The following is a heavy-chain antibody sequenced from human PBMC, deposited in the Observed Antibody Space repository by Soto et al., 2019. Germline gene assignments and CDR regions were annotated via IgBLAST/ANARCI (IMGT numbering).Heavy chain of an antibody. J-gene: IGHJ4*02. D-gene: IGHD4-17*01. V-gene: IGHV3-23*01. Sequence: SPSCVASEFSFSRYAMTWVRQAAGKGLQWVAGLGPDGRNTFYGESVRGRFTISRDNSRNTLYLQMSSLRAEDTAVYFCVKQMTTWTDSFFDFWGQGIQVTVSS. CDR2: LGPDGRNT. CDR1: EFSFSRYA. CDR3: VKQMTTWTDSFFDF.